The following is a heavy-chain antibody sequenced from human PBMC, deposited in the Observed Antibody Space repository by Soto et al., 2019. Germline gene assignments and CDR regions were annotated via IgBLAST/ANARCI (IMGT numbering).Heavy chain of an antibody. CDR3: ARDTGDGTFDF. D-gene: IGHD7-27*01. Sequence: ASVKVSCKASGYTFSSYAMHWVRQTPGQRLEWMGWINAGYGNTKSSQKFQDRVTISRDTSASTAYMELTSLRSEDTAVYYCARDTGDGTFDFWGQGTLVTVSS. CDR2: INAGYGNT. CDR1: GYTFSSYA. J-gene: IGHJ4*02. V-gene: IGHV1-3*01.